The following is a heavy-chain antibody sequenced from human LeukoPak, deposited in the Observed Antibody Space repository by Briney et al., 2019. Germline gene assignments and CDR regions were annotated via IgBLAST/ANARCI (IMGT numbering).Heavy chain of an antibody. CDR1: GGSFSGYY. CDR3: ARGWAAAGHAHWLDP. D-gene: IGHD6-13*01. V-gene: IGHV4-34*01. Sequence: PSETLSLTCAVYGGSFSGYYWSWIRQPPGKGLEWIGEINHSGSTNYNPSLKSRVTISVDTSKNQFSLKLSSVTAADTAVFYCARGWAAAGHAHWLDPWGQGTLVTVSS. CDR2: INHSGST. J-gene: IGHJ5*02.